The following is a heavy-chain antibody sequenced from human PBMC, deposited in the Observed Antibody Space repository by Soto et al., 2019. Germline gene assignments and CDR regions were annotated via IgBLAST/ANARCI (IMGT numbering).Heavy chain of an antibody. CDR2: ISVSGDGT. CDR3: VRRPPHDY. V-gene: IGHV3-23*01. Sequence: GSLRLSCAASGFTVSSNYMSWVRQAPGKGLEWVSAISVSGDGTYYADSVKGRFTISRDNSKNTLYLQMNSLRAEDTAVYYCVRRPPHDYWGQGTLVTVSS. CDR1: GFTVSSNY. J-gene: IGHJ4*02.